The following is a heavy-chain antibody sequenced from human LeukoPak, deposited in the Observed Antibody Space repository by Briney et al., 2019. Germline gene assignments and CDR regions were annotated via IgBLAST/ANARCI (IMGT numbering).Heavy chain of an antibody. CDR2: IYSGGST. V-gene: IGHV3-66*02. CDR1: GFTVSSNC. D-gene: IGHD3-10*01. Sequence: GGSLRLSCAASGFTVSSNCMSWVRQAPGKGLEWVSVIYSGGSTYYADSVKGRFTVSRDNSKNTLYLQMNSLRAEDTAVYYCAKDLDYYGSGSYPASAFDIWGQGTMVTVSS. J-gene: IGHJ3*02. CDR3: AKDLDYYGSGSYPASAFDI.